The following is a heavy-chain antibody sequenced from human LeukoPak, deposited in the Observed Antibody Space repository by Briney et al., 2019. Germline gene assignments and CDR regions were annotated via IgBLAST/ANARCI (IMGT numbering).Heavy chain of an antibody. V-gene: IGHV3-11*01. CDR2: ISSSGSTI. D-gene: IGHD5-18*01. CDR1: GFAFSDYY. Sequence: GRSLRLSCAAPGFAFSDYYMSWIRQAPGKGLDWVSYISSSGSTIYYAVSVEGRCTSPRDNAKNSLYLQMTSLRAEDTAVYYCARDRYESAMAPRGLGDYWGQGTLVTVSS. CDR3: ARDRYESAMAPRGLGDY. J-gene: IGHJ4*02.